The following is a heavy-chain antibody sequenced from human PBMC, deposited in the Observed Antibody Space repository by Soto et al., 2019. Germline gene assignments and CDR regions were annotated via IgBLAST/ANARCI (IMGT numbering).Heavy chain of an antibody. CDR1: GFTFSSYS. V-gene: IGHV3-21*01. CDR3: AKESIAADTYWYFDL. Sequence: EVQLVESGGGLVKPGGSLRLSRAASGFTFSSYSMNWVRQAPGKGLEWVSSISSSSSYIYYADSVKGRFTISRDNAKNSLYLQMNSLRAEDTAVYYCAKESIAADTYWYFDLWGRGTLVTVSS. CDR2: ISSSSSYI. J-gene: IGHJ2*01. D-gene: IGHD6-13*01.